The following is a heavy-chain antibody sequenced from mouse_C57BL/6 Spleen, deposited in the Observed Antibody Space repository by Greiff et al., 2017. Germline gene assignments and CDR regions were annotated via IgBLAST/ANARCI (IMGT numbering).Heavy chain of an antibody. D-gene: IGHD1-1*01. Sequence: EVQRVESGGGLVKPGGSLKLSCAASGFTFSSYTMSWVRQTPEKRLEWVATIRGGGGNTYYPDSVKGRFTISRDNAKNTLYLQMSSLRSEDTALYYCARQGITTVVPYWYFDVWGTGTTVTVSS. J-gene: IGHJ1*03. CDR1: GFTFSSYT. V-gene: IGHV5-9*01. CDR3: ARQGITTVVPYWYFDV. CDR2: IRGGGGNT.